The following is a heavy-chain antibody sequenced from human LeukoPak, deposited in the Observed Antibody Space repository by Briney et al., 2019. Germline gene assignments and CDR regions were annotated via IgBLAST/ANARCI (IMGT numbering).Heavy chain of an antibody. J-gene: IGHJ4*02. CDR3: ARDTAVSDFDS. CDR2: ISNSGDYI. Sequence: GGSLRFSCAASGFTFSSHSMNWVRQAPGKGLEWVSSISNSGDYIYYIDSVKGRFTISRDNAKNSLYLQMNSLRAEDTAVYYCARDTAVSDFDSWGQGTLVTVSS. V-gene: IGHV3-21*01. CDR1: GFTFSSHS. D-gene: IGHD4-23*01.